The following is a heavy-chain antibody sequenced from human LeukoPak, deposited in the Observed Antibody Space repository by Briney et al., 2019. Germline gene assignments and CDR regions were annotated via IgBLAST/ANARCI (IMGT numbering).Heavy chain of an antibody. Sequence: SETLSLTCTVSGGSISSYYWSWIRQPPGKGLEWIGYIYYSGSTNYNPSLKSRVTISVDTSKNQFSLKLSPVTAADTAVYYCARESVDFRAVAGDYWGQGTLVTVSS. CDR2: IYYSGST. V-gene: IGHV4-59*12. CDR1: GGSISSYY. J-gene: IGHJ4*02. D-gene: IGHD6-19*01. CDR3: ARESVDFRAVAGDY.